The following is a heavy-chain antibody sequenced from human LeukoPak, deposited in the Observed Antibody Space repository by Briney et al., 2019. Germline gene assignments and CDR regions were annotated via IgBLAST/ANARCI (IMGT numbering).Heavy chain of an antibody. CDR3: ARLSSSATDY. D-gene: IGHD6-19*01. CDR2: INHSGST. V-gene: IGHV4-34*01. Sequence: SETLSLTCAVYGGSFSGYYWSWIRQPPGKGLEWIGEINHSGSTNYNPSLKSRVTISVDTSKNQFSLKLSSVTAADTAVYYCARLSSSATDYWGQGTLVTISS. CDR1: GGSFSGYY. J-gene: IGHJ4*02.